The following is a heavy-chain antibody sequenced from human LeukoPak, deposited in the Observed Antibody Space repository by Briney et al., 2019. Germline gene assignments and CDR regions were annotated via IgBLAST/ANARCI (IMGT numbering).Heavy chain of an antibody. Sequence: GASVKVSCKASGYTFTGCYMHWVRQAPGQGLEWMGWINPNSGGTNYAQKFQGSVTMTRDTSINTAYMELSRLRSDDTAMYYCARGVHSNSWEFDYWGQGTLVTVSS. CDR3: ARGVHSNSWEFDY. CDR1: GYTFTGCY. CDR2: INPNSGGT. J-gene: IGHJ4*02. D-gene: IGHD6-13*01. V-gene: IGHV1-2*02.